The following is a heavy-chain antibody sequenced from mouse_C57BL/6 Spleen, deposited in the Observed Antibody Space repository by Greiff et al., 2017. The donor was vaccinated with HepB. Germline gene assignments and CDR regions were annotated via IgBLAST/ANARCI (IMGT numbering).Heavy chain of an antibody. V-gene: IGHV1-55*01. J-gene: IGHJ4*01. CDR1: GYTFTSYW. D-gene: IGHD2-4*01. CDR3: ARETIYYDYAYAMDY. CDR2: IYPGSGST. Sequence: VQLQQSGAELVKPGASVKMSCKASGYTFTSYWITWVKQRPGQGLEWIGDIYPGSGSTNYNEKFKSKATLTVDTSSSTAYMQLSSLTSEDSAVYYCARETIYYDYAYAMDYWGQGTSVTVSS.